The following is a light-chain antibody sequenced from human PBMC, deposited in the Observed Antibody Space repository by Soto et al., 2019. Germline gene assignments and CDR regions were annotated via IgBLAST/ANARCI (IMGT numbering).Light chain of an antibody. Sequence: EIVWTQSPGTLSLSPGERATLSCRASQSVSSSYLAWYKQKPGQAPRLFSYGASSRATGIPDRFSGSGSGTEFTLTISRLEPEDFEVYFCQQYDTSPWTFGQGTKVDIK. V-gene: IGKV3-20*01. J-gene: IGKJ1*01. CDR1: QSVSSSY. CDR2: GAS. CDR3: QQYDTSPWT.